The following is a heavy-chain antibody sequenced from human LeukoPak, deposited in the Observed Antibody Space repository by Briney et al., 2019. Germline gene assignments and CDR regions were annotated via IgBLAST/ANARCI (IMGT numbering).Heavy chain of an antibody. V-gene: IGHV1-46*01. CDR2: INPSGGST. J-gene: IGHJ4*02. D-gene: IGHD3-22*01. Sequence: GASVKVSCKASGYTFTGYYMHWVRQAPGQGLEWMGIINPSGGSTSYAQKFQGRVTMTRDTSTSTVYMGLSSLRSEDTAVYYCARDHQDYYDSSGYYYRGYYFDYWGQGTLVTVSS. CDR3: ARDHQDYYDSSGYYYRGYYFDY. CDR1: GYTFTGYY.